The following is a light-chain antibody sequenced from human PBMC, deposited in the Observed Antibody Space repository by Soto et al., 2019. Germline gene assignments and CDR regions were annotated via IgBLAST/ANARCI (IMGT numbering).Light chain of an antibody. Sequence: DIQMTQSPSTLSAPAGYRFTITCRASQSISSWLAWNQHKPGKAPKLLIYDASNLDSGVPSRFSGSGSGTEFSLTISNLQPDDCATYYCQQYENYWTFGQGTKVDIK. CDR2: DAS. V-gene: IGKV1-5*01. CDR1: QSISSW. CDR3: QQYENYWT. J-gene: IGKJ1*01.